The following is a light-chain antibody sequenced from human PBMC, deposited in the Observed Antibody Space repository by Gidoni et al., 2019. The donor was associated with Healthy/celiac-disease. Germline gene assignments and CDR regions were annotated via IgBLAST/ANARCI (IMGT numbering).Light chain of an antibody. Sequence: QSALTQPASVSGSAGQSITIPCTGTSSDVSGYNYVSWYQQHPGKAPKLMIYDVSNRPSGVSNRFSGSKSGNTASLTISGLQAEDEADYYCSSYTSSSTLVFGGGTKLTVL. CDR1: SSDVSGYNY. CDR2: DVS. V-gene: IGLV2-14*01. J-gene: IGLJ2*01. CDR3: SSYTSSSTLV.